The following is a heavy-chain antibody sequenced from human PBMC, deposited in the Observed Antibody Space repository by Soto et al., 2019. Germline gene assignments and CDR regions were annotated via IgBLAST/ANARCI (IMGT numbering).Heavy chain of an antibody. CDR1: GFTFSSYG. J-gene: IGHJ4*02. Sequence: PGGSLRLSCAASGFTFSSYGMHWVRQAPGKGLEWVAVIWYDGSNKYYADSVKGRFTISRDNSKNTLYLQMNSLRAEDTAVYYCARGFNDYGDYGEGDSHHFDYWGQGTLVTVSS. CDR2: IWYDGSNK. D-gene: IGHD4-17*01. CDR3: ARGFNDYGDYGEGDSHHFDY. V-gene: IGHV3-33*01.